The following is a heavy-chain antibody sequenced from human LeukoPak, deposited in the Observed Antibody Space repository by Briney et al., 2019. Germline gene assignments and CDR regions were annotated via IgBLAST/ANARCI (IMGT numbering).Heavy chain of an antibody. Sequence: GGSLRLSCAASGFTFSTLAMSWVRQPPGKGLELVSTISGSGGSTYYADSVKGRFTISRDNSKNTLYLQMNSLRAEDTAVYYCAKGFVTDSSGYYAVFAFDIWGQGTMVTVSS. D-gene: IGHD3-22*01. CDR1: GFTFSTLA. V-gene: IGHV3-23*01. CDR2: ISGSGGST. CDR3: AKGFVTDSSGYYAVFAFDI. J-gene: IGHJ3*02.